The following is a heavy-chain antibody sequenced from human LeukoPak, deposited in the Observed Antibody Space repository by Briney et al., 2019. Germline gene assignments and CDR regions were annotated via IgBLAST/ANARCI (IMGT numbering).Heavy chain of an antibody. CDR1: GFTFSSYG. D-gene: IGHD2-2*01. CDR2: IRYDGSNK. J-gene: IGHJ4*02. CDR3: ANSLYNCSSTSCYAHFDY. V-gene: IGHV3-30*02. Sequence: GGSLRLSCAASGFTFSSYGMHWVRQAPGKGLEWVAFIRYDGSNKYYADSVKGRFTISRDNSKNTLYLQMNSLRAEDTAVYYCANSLYNCSSTSCYAHFDYWGQGTLVTVSS.